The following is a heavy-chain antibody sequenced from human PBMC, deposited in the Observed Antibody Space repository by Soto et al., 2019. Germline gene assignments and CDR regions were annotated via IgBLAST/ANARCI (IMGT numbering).Heavy chain of an antibody. Sequence: EVQLLESGGGLVQPGGSLRLSCAASGFTFSSYAMSWVRQAPGKGLEWVSTISGSGGSTYYAASVKGRFTISRDNSKNTLYLQMNSLRAEDTAVYYCAKERWEGYSMDVWGQGTTVTVSS. CDR1: GFTFSSYA. J-gene: IGHJ6*02. D-gene: IGHD1-26*01. CDR3: AKERWEGYSMDV. V-gene: IGHV3-23*01. CDR2: ISGSGGST.